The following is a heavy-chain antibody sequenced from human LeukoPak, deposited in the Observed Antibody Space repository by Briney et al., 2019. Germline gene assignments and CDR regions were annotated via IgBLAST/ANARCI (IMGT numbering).Heavy chain of an antibody. D-gene: IGHD2-2*01. CDR1: GGSIRSSNYY. J-gene: IGHJ6*03. Sequence: SETLCLTCAVSGGSIRSSNYYWGWLRQSPGKGLEWIVSIYHSGSTYYSPSLRSRVTISVDTSKNHFSLKLSPVTAADTGVYYCARDRGRVLPPALYFSMDVWGKGTTVTVSS. CDR3: ARDRGRVLPPALYFSMDV. CDR2: IYHSGST. V-gene: IGHV4-39*07.